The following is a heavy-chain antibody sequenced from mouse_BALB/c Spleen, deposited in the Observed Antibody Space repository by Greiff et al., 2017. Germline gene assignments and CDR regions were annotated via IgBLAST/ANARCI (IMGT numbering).Heavy chain of an antibody. J-gene: IGHJ4*01. V-gene: IGHV1S81*02. CDR3: TRWGPDYYAMDY. Sequence: QVQLQQSGAELVKPGASVKLSCKASGYTFTSYYMYWVKQRPGQGLEWIGGINPSNGGTNFNEKFKSKATLTVDKSSSTAYMQLSSLTSEDSAVYYCTRWGPDYYAMDYWGQGTSVTVSS. CDR1: GYTFTSYY. CDR2: INPSNGGT.